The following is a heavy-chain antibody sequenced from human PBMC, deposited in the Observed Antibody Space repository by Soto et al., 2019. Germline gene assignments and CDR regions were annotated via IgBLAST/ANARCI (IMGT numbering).Heavy chain of an antibody. J-gene: IGHJ6*02. V-gene: IGHV1-2*02. CDR3: ARVKYYYDSSGYLDYYGMDV. CDR2: INPNSGGT. D-gene: IGHD3-22*01. CDR1: GYTFTCYY. Sequence: GXSVKVSCKGSGYTFTCYYMHWVRQAPGQGLEWMGWINPNSGGTNYAQKFQGRVTMTRDTSISTAYMELSRLRSDDTAVYYCARVKYYYDSSGYLDYYGMDVWGQGNTVTVSS.